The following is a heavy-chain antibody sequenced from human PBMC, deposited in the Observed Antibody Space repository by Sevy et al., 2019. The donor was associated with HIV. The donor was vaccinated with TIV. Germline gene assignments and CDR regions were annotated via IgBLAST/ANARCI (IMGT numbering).Heavy chain of an antibody. J-gene: IGHJ4*02. D-gene: IGHD3-16*01. CDR1: GGSISSSSYY. CDR3: ARQVSVYYFDY. CDR2: IYYSGST. V-gene: IGHV4-39*01. Sequence: SETLSLTCTVSGGSISSSSYYWGWIRQPPGKGREWIGSIYYSGSTYYNPSLKSRVTISVDTSKNQFSLRLSSVTAADTAVYYCARQVSVYYFDYWGQGTLVTVSS.